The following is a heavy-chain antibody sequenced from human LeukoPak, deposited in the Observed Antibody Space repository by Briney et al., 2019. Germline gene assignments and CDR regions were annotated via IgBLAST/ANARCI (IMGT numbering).Heavy chain of an antibody. D-gene: IGHD6-19*01. V-gene: IGHV3-15*01. J-gene: IGHJ1*01. CDR1: GFTFSNAW. CDR2: IKSKTDGGTT. Sequence: GGSLRLSCAASGFTFSNAWMSWVRQAPGKGLEWVGRIKSKTDGGTTDYAAPVKGRFTISRDDSKSTLYLQMNSLKTEDTAVYYCTTDVQQWLVPQYFQHWGQGTLVTVSS. CDR3: TTDVQQWLVPQYFQH.